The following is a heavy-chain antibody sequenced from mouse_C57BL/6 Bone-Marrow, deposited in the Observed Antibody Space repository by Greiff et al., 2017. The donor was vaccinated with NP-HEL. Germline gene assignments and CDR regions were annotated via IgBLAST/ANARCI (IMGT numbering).Heavy chain of an antibody. V-gene: IGHV14-1*01. J-gene: IGHJ4*01. CDR2: IDPEDGDT. CDR1: GFNIKDYY. D-gene: IGHD2-2*01. Sequence: VQLQQSGAELVRPGASVKLSCTASGFNIKDYYMHWVKQRPEQGLEWIGRIDPEDGDTEYAPKFQGKATKTADPSSNTAYLQLSSLTSEDTAVYYCTTGYYYAMDYWGQGTSVTVSS. CDR3: TTGYYYAMDY.